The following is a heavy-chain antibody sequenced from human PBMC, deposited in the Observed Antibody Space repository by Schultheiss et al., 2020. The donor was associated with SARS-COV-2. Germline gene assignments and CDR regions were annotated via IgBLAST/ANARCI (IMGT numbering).Heavy chain of an antibody. CDR3: ARGSAEHSTAVVPFDY. V-gene: IGHV1-69*13. CDR1: GGTFNTYT. Sequence: SVKVSCKASGGTFNTYTIGWVRQAPGQGPEWMGGIIPIFGTANYAQKFQGRVTITADESTSTAYMELSSLRSEDTAVFYCARGSAEHSTAVVPFDYWGQGTLVTVSS. CDR2: IIPIFGTA. D-gene: IGHD4-23*01. J-gene: IGHJ4*02.